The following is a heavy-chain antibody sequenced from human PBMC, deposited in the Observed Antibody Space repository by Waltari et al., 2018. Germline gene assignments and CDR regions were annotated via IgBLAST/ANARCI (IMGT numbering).Heavy chain of an antibody. CDR3: AKGSSAYYYYYMDV. CDR2: IRYDGSNK. CDR1: GSPVRRYG. D-gene: IGHD6-6*01. V-gene: IGHV3-30*02. J-gene: IGHJ6*03. Sequence: QVQLVESGGGVVQPGGSLWLPGAASGSPVRRYGCPRVRRAPGKGLEWLAFIRYDGSNKYYADSVEGRFTISRDNSKNTLYLQMNSLRAEDTAVYYCAKGSSAYYYYYMDVWGKGTTVTVSS.